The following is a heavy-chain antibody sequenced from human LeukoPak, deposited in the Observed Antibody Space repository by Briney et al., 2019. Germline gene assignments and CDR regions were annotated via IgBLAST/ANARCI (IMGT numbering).Heavy chain of an antibody. CDR1: GYSFTSYW. J-gene: IGHJ6*03. D-gene: IGHD2-2*01. V-gene: IGHV5-51*01. CDR2: IFSGDFDT. CDR3: ARHHCSSTSCPYYYYYYYMDV. Sequence: GESLQISCQGSGYSFTSYWIGWVRQMPGKGLEWIGIIFSGDFDTRYSPCLQDHVTISADKPISTAYLQWSSLKASDTAMYYCARHHCSSTSCPYYYYYYYMDVWGKGTTVTVSS.